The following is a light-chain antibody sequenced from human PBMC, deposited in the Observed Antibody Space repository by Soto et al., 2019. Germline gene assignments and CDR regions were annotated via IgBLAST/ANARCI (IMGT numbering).Light chain of an antibody. J-gene: IGLJ3*02. CDR2: DVS. V-gene: IGLV2-14*03. Sequence: QSALNQPASVSGSPGQSSTISCTGTSSDVGGYNYVSWYQHHPGKAPKLMIYDVSNRPSGVSNRFSGSKSGNTASLTISGLQAEDEGDYYCSSYTSSSTRVFGGGTKLTVL. CDR3: SSYTSSSTRV. CDR1: SSDVGGYNY.